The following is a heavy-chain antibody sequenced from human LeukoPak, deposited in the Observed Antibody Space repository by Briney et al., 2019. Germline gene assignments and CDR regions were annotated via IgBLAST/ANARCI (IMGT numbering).Heavy chain of an antibody. CDR2: ISSSGSTI. Sequence: GGSLRLSCAASGFTFNNYNMNWVRQAPGKGLEWVSYISSSGSTIYYADSVRGRFTISRDNAKNSLYLQMNSLRAEDTAVYYCARAGDSSSWYYFDYWGQGTLVTVSS. CDR1: GFTFNNYN. CDR3: ARAGDSSSWYYFDY. V-gene: IGHV3-48*04. J-gene: IGHJ4*02. D-gene: IGHD6-13*01.